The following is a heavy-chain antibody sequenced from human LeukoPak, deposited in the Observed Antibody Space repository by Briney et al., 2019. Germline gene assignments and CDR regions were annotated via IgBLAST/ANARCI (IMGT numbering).Heavy chain of an antibody. CDR3: ARDRDDSSA. CDR2: IYYSGST. J-gene: IGHJ5*02. V-gene: IGHV4-59*12. D-gene: IGHD3-22*01. Sequence: SETLSLTCTVSGGSISSYYWSWIRQPPGQGLEWIGYIYYSGSTNYNPSLKSRVTISVDTSKNQFSLKLSSVTAADTAVYYCARDRDDSSAWGQGTLVTVSS. CDR1: GGSISSYY.